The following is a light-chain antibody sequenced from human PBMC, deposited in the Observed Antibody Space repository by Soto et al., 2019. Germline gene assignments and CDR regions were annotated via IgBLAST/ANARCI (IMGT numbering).Light chain of an antibody. V-gene: IGLV2-14*03. J-gene: IGLJ2*01. Sequence: QSALTQPASVSGSPGQSITISCTGTSSDIGGSNYVSWYQQLPGKAPKFVIYDVSVRPSGVSNRFSGSKSGNTASLTISGLHPEDEADYYCASYTPSITSHVVFCGGTKLTVL. CDR1: SSDIGGSNY. CDR2: DVS. CDR3: ASYTPSITSHVV.